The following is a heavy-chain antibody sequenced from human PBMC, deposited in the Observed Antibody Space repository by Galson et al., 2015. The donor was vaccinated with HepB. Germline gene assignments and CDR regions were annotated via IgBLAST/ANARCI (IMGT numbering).Heavy chain of an antibody. Sequence: SLRLSCAASGFTLSNYWMHWVRQVPGKGLVWVSHIKSDGSSTTYADSVKGRFTISRDNAKNTLYLQMSSLRAEDTAVYYCARGSSGSYYRAFDIWGQGTMVTVSS. CDR3: ARGSSGSYYRAFDI. V-gene: IGHV3-74*01. CDR1: GFTLSNYW. CDR2: IKSDGSST. D-gene: IGHD1-26*01. J-gene: IGHJ3*02.